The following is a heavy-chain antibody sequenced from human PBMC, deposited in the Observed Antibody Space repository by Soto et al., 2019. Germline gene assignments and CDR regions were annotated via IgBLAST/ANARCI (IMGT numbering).Heavy chain of an antibody. CDR3: ASRGYCSGGSCYSYDAFDI. J-gene: IGHJ3*02. V-gene: IGHV4-30-4*01. CDR1: GGSISSGDYY. CDR2: IYYSGST. Sequence: SETLSLTCTVSGGSISSGDYYWSWIRQPPGKGLEWIGYIYYSGSTYYNPSLKSRVTISVDTSKNQFSLKLSSVTAADTAVYYCASRGYCSGGSCYSYDAFDIWGQGTMVTVSS. D-gene: IGHD2-15*01.